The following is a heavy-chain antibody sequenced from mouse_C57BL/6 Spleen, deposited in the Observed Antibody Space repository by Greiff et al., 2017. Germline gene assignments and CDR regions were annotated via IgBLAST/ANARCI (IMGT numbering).Heavy chain of an antibody. CDR3: TCGSSWGYFDV. V-gene: IGHV1-15*01. J-gene: IGHJ1*03. Sequence: QVQLQQSGAELVRPGASVTLSCKASGYTFTDYEMHWVKQTPVHGLEWIGAIDPETGGTAYNQKFKGKAILTADKSSSTAYMELRSLTSEDSAVYYCTCGSSWGYFDVWGTGTTVTVSS. CDR1: GYTFTDYE. CDR2: IDPETGGT. D-gene: IGHD1-1*01.